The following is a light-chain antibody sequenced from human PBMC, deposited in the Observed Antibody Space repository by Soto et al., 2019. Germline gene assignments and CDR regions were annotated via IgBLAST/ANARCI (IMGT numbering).Light chain of an antibody. J-gene: IGKJ1*01. V-gene: IGKV3-20*01. Sequence: EIVLTQSPGTLSLSPGERATLSCSASQSVSSSYLAWYQQKPGQAPRLLIYGASSRATGIPDRFSGSGSGTDFTLTISRLEPEDFAVDYCQQYGRSPRTFGQGTKVEIK. CDR1: QSVSSSY. CDR2: GAS. CDR3: QQYGRSPRT.